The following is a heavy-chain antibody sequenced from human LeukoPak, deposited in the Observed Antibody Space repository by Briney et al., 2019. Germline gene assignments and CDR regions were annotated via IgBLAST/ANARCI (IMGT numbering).Heavy chain of an antibody. Sequence: GGSLRLSCAASGFTFSSYAMSWVRQAPGKGLEWVSAISGSGGSTYYADSVKGRFTISRDNSKNTLYLQMNSLRAEDTAVYYCARDSPLGYCSGGSCHDAFDIWGQGTMVTVSS. CDR2: ISGSGGST. CDR1: GFTFSSYA. J-gene: IGHJ3*02. CDR3: ARDSPLGYCSGGSCHDAFDI. D-gene: IGHD2-15*01. V-gene: IGHV3-23*01.